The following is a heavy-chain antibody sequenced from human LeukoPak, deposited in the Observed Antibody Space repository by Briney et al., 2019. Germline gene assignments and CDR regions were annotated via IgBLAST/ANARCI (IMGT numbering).Heavy chain of an antibody. D-gene: IGHD4-17*01. V-gene: IGHV4-34*01. CDR3: ARGGEGAAFDI. CDR2: INHSGST. Sequence: PSETLSLTCTVSGGSISSYYWSWIRQPPGKGLEWIGEINHSGSTNYNPSLKSRVTISVDTSKNQFSLKLSSVTAADTAVYYCARGGEGAAFDIWGQGTMVTVSS. CDR1: GGSISSYY. J-gene: IGHJ3*02.